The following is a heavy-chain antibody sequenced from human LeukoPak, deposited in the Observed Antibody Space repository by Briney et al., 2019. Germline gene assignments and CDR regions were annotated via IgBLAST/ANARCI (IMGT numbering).Heavy chain of an antibody. D-gene: IGHD3-22*01. Sequence: GESLKISCKGSGYSFTSYWIGWVRQMPGKGLEWMGIIYPGDSGTRYSPSFQGQVTISADKSISTACLQWSSLKASDTATYYCARRSQWYDSSGYYGYWGQGTLVTVSS. CDR1: GYSFTSYW. J-gene: IGHJ4*02. CDR3: ARRSQWYDSSGYYGY. CDR2: IYPGDSGT. V-gene: IGHV5-51*01.